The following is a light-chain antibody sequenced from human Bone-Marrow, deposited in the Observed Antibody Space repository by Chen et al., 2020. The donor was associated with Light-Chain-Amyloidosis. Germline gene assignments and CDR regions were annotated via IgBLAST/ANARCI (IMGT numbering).Light chain of an antibody. V-gene: IGLV2-14*01. CDR2: DVT. Sequence: QSALTQPASVSGSPGQSITISCTGTSSDVGGDNHVSWYQQHPDNAPKLMIYDVTNRPSWVPDRFAGSKSDNTASLTISGLQTDDEADYFCSSYTITNTLVFGSGTRVTVL. CDR3: SSYTITNTLV. CDR1: SSDVGGDNH. J-gene: IGLJ1*01.